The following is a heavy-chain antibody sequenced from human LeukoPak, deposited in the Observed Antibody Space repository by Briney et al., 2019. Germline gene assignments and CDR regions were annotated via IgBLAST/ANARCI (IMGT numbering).Heavy chain of an antibody. V-gene: IGHV4-59*01. J-gene: IGHJ4*02. CDR1: GGSISSYY. CDR2: IYYSGST. D-gene: IGHD4-17*01. CDR3: ARVDGDYVYYFDY. Sequence: SETLSLTCTVSGGSISSYYWSWIRQPPGKGLEWIGYIYYSGSTNYNPSLKSRVTISVDTSKNQFSLKLSSVAAADTAVYYCARVDGDYVYYFDYWGQGTLVTVSS.